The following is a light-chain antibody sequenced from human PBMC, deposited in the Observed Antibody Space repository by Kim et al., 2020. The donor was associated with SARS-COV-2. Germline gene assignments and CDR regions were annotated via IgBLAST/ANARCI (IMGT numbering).Light chain of an antibody. CDR2: AAS. CDR1: QSISSY. J-gene: IGKJ1*01. CDR3: QQSYSTPWT. V-gene: IGKV1-39*01. Sequence: DIQMTQSPSSLSASVGDRVTITCRASQSISSYLNWYQQKPGTAPKLLISAASTLHSGVPSRFTGSGSATDFTLTITSLQPEDFATYYCQQSYSTPWTFGQGTKVEIK.